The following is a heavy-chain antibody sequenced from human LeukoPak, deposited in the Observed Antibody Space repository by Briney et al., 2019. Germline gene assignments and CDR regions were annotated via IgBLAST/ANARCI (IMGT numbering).Heavy chain of an antibody. Sequence: GGSLRLSCAASGFTFSSYGMHWVRQAPGKGLEWVAVISYDGSNKYYADSVKGRFTISRDNSKNTLYLQMNSLRAEDTAVYYCAKVRMYYDILTGYTTVDYWGQGTLVTVSS. V-gene: IGHV3-30*18. CDR1: GFTFSSYG. D-gene: IGHD3-9*01. CDR2: ISYDGSNK. CDR3: AKVRMYYDILTGYTTVDY. J-gene: IGHJ4*02.